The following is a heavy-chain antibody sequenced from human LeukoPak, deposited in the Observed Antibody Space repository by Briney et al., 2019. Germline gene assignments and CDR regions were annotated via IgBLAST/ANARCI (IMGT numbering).Heavy chain of an antibody. D-gene: IGHD3-22*01. Sequence: MASETLSLTCTVSGGSISSYYWSWIRQPPGKGLEWIGYIYYSGSTNYNPSLKSRVIISVDTSKNQFSLKLSSVTAADTAVYSCAREHSYYDSSGYYYGSGYFDYWGQGTLVTVSS. CDR3: AREHSYYDSSGYYYGSGYFDY. CDR2: IYYSGST. J-gene: IGHJ4*02. V-gene: IGHV4-59*01. CDR1: GGSISSYY.